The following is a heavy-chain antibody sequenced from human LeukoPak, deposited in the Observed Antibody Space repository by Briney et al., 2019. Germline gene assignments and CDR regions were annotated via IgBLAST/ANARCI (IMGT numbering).Heavy chain of an antibody. CDR3: ARDLAPNSSGWYVWFDP. V-gene: IGHV6-1*01. Sequence: SQTLSLTCAISGDSVSSNSAAWNWIRQSPSRGLEWLGRTYYRSKWYNDYAVSVKSRITINPDTSKNQFSLQLNSVTPEDTAVYYCARDLAPNSSGWYVWFDPWGQGTLVTVSS. CDR1: GDSVSSNSAA. J-gene: IGHJ5*02. D-gene: IGHD6-19*01. CDR2: TYYRSKWYN.